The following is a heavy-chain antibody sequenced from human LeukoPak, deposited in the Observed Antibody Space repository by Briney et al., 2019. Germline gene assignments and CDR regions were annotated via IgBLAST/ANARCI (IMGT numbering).Heavy chain of an antibody. V-gene: IGHV3-20*04. CDR1: GFTFDDYG. Sequence: GGSLRLSCAASGFTFDDYGMSWVRQAPGKGLEWVSGINWNGGSTGYADSVKGRFTISRDNAKNSLYLQMNSLTGADTALYYCASARGPAGATTGFAFCGQGTLVTVSS. CDR2: INWNGGST. CDR3: ASARGPAGATTGFAF. D-gene: IGHD1-26*01. J-gene: IGHJ4*02.